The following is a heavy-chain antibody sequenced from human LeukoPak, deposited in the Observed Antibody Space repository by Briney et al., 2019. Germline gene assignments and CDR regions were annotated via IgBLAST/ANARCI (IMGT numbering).Heavy chain of an antibody. Sequence: GASVKVSCKASGYTFTNYGISWVRQAPGQGPEWMGWISPYNGNTNYAQHLQGRVTMTTDTSTYTAYMELRSLRSDDTAVYYCARVECSSTGCYNVWFDPWGQGTLVSVSS. J-gene: IGHJ5*02. CDR2: ISPYNGNT. D-gene: IGHD2-2*02. CDR1: GYTFTNYG. CDR3: ARVECSSTGCYNVWFDP. V-gene: IGHV1-18*01.